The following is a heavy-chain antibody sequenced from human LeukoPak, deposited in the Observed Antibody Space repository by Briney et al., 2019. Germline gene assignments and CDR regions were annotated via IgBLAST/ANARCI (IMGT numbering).Heavy chain of an antibody. V-gene: IGHV4-34*01. CDR3: ARWCSSTSCLAHYYYYGMDV. D-gene: IGHD2-2*01. CDR2: INHSGST. Sequence: SETLSLTCAVYGGSFSGYYWSWLRQPPGKGLEWIGEINHSGSTNYNPSLKSRVTISVDTSKNQFSLKLSSVTAADTAVYYCARWCSSTSCLAHYYYYGMDVWGQGTTVTVSS. CDR1: GGSFSGYY. J-gene: IGHJ6*02.